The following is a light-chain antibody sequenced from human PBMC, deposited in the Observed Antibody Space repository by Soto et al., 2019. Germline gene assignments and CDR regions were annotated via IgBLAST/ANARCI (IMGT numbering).Light chain of an antibody. CDR3: SSYAGSNNLV. CDR1: SSDVGGYNY. V-gene: IGLV2-8*01. Sequence: QSALTQPPSASGSPGQSVTISCTGTSSDVGGYNYVSWYQQHPGKAPKLMIYGVSKRPSGVPDRFSGSKSDNTASLTVSGLQAEDEADYYCSSYAGSNNLVFGGGTKVTVL. CDR2: GVS. J-gene: IGLJ2*01.